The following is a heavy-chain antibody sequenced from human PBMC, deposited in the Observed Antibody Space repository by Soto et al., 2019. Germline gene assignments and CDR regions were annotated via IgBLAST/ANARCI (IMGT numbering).Heavy chain of an antibody. Sequence: SVKVSCKAPGGTFSSYAISWVRQAPGQGLEWMGGIIPIFGTANYAQKFQGRVTITADESTSTAYMELSSLRSEDTAVYYCAGDGLTPTEPTYGMDVWGQGTTVTVYS. V-gene: IGHV1-69*13. J-gene: IGHJ6*02. CDR2: IIPIFGTA. D-gene: IGHD3-22*01. CDR1: GGTFSSYA. CDR3: AGDGLTPTEPTYGMDV.